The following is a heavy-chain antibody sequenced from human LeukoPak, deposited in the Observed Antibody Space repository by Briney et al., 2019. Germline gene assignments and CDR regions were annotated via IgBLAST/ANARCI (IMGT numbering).Heavy chain of an antibody. V-gene: IGHV4-4*02. CDR2: MNLSGTT. CDR1: GDSINSLDL. D-gene: IGHD3-22*01. CDR3: AGLVGRYSSGLYYYYFDY. Sequence: SETLSLTCTVSGDSINSLDLWSWVRQPPGKGLEWIGEMNLSGTTHSNPSVKSRVTISIDKSKNQFFLNLGSVTAADTAVYYCAGLVGRYSSGLYYYYFDYWGQGTLVTVSS. J-gene: IGHJ4*02.